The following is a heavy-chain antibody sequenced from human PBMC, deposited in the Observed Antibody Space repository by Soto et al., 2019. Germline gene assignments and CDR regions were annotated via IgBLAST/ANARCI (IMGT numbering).Heavy chain of an antibody. V-gene: IGHV3-15*01. CDR1: GITFSKAW. CDR3: TTNFYSDYGMGV. J-gene: IGHJ6*02. D-gene: IGHD4-4*01. Sequence: EVQLVESGGGLVKPGGSLRLSCAASGITFSKAWMNWVRQSPGKGLEWVGRIKSKSDGGTTDYAAPVKGRFTISRDDSKITLCLQMNSLKTEDTGVYYCTTNFYSDYGMGVWGQGTTVTVSS. CDR2: IKSKSDGGTT.